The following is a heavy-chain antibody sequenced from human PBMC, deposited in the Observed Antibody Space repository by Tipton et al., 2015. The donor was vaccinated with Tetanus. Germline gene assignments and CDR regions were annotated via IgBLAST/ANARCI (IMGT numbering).Heavy chain of an antibody. D-gene: IGHD6-6*01. Sequence: LSLTCTVSGGSINSPDYSWGWIRQPPGKGLEWIGYIYQSGSTSYNPSLATRVTITADKSKNQFSLNLRSVTAADTAVYYCARDRGQQFVSDWFDPWGQGTLVTVSS. J-gene: IGHJ5*02. CDR2: IYQSGST. CDR3: ARDRGQQFVSDWFDP. V-gene: IGHV4-30-2*01. CDR1: GGSINSPDYS.